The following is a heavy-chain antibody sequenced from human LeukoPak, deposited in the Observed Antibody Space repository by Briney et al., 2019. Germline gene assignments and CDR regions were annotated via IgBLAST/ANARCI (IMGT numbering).Heavy chain of an antibody. CDR3: ARHSTAYGNSCDY. CDR2: IDPSDSYT. CDR1: GYSFTTYW. V-gene: IGHV5-10-1*01. J-gene: IGHJ4*02. D-gene: IGHD1/OR15-1a*01. Sequence: LGESLKISCKGSGYSFTTYWSSGVRQMPGKGLEWMGRIDPSDSYTNYSPSFQGHVTISADKSFSTAYLQWTSLKASDTAMYYCARHSTAYGNSCDYWGQGTLVTVSS.